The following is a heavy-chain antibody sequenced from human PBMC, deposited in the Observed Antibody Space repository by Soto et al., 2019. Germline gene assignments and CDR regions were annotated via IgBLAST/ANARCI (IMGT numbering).Heavy chain of an antibody. CDR2: ISGSGGST. D-gene: IGHD3-22*01. CDR1: GFTFSSYA. Sequence: PGGPLRLSCAASGFTFSSYAMSWVRQAPGKGLEWVSAISGSGGSTYYADSVKGRFTISRDNSKNTLYLQMNSLRAEDTAVYYCAKGPEITMIVVVRRCWFDPWGQGTLVTVSS. J-gene: IGHJ5*02. V-gene: IGHV3-23*01. CDR3: AKGPEITMIVVVRRCWFDP.